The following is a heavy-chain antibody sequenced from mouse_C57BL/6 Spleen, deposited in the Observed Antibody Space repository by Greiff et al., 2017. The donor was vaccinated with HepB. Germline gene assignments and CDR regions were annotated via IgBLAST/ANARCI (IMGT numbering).Heavy chain of an antibody. V-gene: IGHV1-80*01. D-gene: IGHD2-4*01. CDR1: GYAFSSYW. J-gene: IGHJ3*01. CDR2: IYPGDGDT. CDR3: ARCRDYDGAWFAY. Sequence: VQLQQSGAELVKPGASVKISCKASGYAFSSYWMNWVKQRPGKGLEWIGQIYPGDGDTNYNEKFKGKATLTADKSSSTAYMQLSSLTSEDSAVYFCARCRDYDGAWFAYWGQGTLVTVSA.